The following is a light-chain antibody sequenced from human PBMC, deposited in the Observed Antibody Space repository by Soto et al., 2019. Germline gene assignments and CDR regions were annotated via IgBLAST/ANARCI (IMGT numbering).Light chain of an antibody. CDR1: QSVPRSY. V-gene: IGKV3-20*01. CDR3: QQYGRSIT. J-gene: IGKJ5*01. Sequence: EIVLTQSPGTLSLSPGERATLSCRASQSVPRSYLAWYQQKPGQAPRLLIYGTSSRATGVPDRFSGSGSGTDFTLTNSSLEPEDFAVFYCQQYGRSITFGQGTRLEIK. CDR2: GTS.